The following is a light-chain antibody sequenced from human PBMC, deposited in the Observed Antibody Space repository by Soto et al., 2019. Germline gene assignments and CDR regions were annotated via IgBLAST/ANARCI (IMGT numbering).Light chain of an antibody. V-gene: IGKV3-20*01. Sequence: EIVLTQSPGTLSLSPGERATLSCRASQSVSSSYLAWYQQKPGQAPRLLIYGASSRATGIPDRLSGSGSGTDFTLTISRLEPEEFAGYYCQQYGSSLITFGQGTRLEI. J-gene: IGKJ5*01. CDR1: QSVSSSY. CDR3: QQYGSSLIT. CDR2: GAS.